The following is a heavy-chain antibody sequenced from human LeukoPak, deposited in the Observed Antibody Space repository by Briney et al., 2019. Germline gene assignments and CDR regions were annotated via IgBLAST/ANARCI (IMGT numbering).Heavy chain of an antibody. V-gene: IGHV1-18*01. D-gene: IGHD2-8*01. CDR2: ISAYNGHT. CDR3: ARDSRYCTNGVCCFDY. CDR1: GYTFTSYG. Sequence: EASVKVSCKASGYTFTSYGISWVRQAPGQGLEWMGWISAYNGHTNYAQKLQGRVTMTTDTSTSTAYMELRSLRSDDTAVYYCARDSRYCTNGVCCFDYWGQGTLVTVSS. J-gene: IGHJ4*02.